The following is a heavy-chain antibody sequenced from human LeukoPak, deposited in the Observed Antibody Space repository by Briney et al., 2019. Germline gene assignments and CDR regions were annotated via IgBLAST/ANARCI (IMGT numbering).Heavy chain of an antibody. V-gene: IGHV1-24*01. D-gene: IGHD6-13*01. CDR1: GYTLTELS. J-gene: IGHJ5*02. Sequence: ASVKVSCKVSGYTLTELSMHWVRQAPGKGLEWMGKFDPEDGETIDAQKFQGRVTMTEDTSTDTVYMELSGLTSEDTAMYYCATGLRYSSSWHRDMFDPWGQGTLVTVSS. CDR3: ATGLRYSSSWHRDMFDP. CDR2: FDPEDGET.